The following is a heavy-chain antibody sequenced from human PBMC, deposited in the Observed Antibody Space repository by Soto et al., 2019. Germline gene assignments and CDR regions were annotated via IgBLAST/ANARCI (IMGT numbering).Heavy chain of an antibody. Sequence: QVQLVQSGAEVKKPGSSVKVSCKASGGTFSSYTISWVRQAPGQGLEWMGRISPILGIANYAQKFQGRVTITADKSTSTAYMELSSLRSEDTAVYYCARGSLNYDFCSGYDWFDPWGQGTLVTVSS. V-gene: IGHV1-69*02. CDR2: ISPILGIA. J-gene: IGHJ5*02. CDR1: GGTFSSYT. D-gene: IGHD3-3*01. CDR3: ARGSLNYDFCSGYDWFDP.